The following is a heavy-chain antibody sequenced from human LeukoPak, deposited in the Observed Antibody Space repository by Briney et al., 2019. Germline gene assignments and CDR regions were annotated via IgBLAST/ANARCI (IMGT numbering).Heavy chain of an antibody. CDR1: GGSVSSGSYY. CDR2: IYYSGST. CDR3: ASGDYYYDSSGYYYALGY. D-gene: IGHD3-22*01. Sequence: PSETLSLTCTVSGGSVSSGSYYWSWIRQPPGKGLEWIGYIYYSGSTNYNPSLKSRVTISVDTSKIQFSLKLSSVTAADTAVYYCASGDYYYDSSGYYYALGYWGQGTLVTVSS. V-gene: IGHV4-61*01. J-gene: IGHJ4*02.